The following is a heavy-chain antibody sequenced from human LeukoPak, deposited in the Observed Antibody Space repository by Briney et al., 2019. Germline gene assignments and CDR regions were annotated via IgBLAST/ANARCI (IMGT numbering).Heavy chain of an antibody. CDR1: GGSFSGYY. J-gene: IGHJ4*02. V-gene: IGHV4-59*01. D-gene: IGHD1-14*01. CDR2: IYYSGST. CDR3: ARDGENQYYFDY. Sequence: PSETLSLTCAVYGGSFSGYYWSWIRQPPGKGLEWIGYIYYSGSTNYNPSLKSRVTISVDTSKNQFSLKLSSVTAADTAVYYCARDGENQYYFDYWGQGTLVTVSS.